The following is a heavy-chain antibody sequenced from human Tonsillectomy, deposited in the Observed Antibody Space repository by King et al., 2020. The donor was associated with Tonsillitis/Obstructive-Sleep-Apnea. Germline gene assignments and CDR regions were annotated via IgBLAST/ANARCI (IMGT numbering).Heavy chain of an antibody. V-gene: IGHV3-64D*06. D-gene: IGHD2-21*01. Sequence: VQLVESGGGLVQPGGSLRLSCSASGFTFGSYVMHWVRQAPGKGLEYVSVINNNGDDKYYADSVKGRFTISRDNSKNTLYLQMNSLRVEDTAVYYCVKDSEAPSPKHLDSWGQGTLVTVSS. CDR1: GFTFGSYV. CDR3: VKDSEAPSPKHLDS. J-gene: IGHJ1*01. CDR2: INNNGDDK.